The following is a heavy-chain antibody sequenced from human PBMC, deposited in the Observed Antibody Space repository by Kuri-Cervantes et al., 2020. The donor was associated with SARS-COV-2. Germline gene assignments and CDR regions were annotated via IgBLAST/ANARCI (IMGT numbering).Heavy chain of an antibody. J-gene: IGHJ6*02. CDR2: IDPSDSYT. V-gene: IGHV5-10-1*01. Sequence: GGSLRLSCKGSGYSFTSYWISWVRQTPGKGLEWMGRIDPSDSYTNYSPSFQGHVTISADKSISTAYLQWSSLKASDTAMYYCARHRKGNCSSTSCRLHMGVWGQGTTVTVSS. D-gene: IGHD2-2*01. CDR1: GYSFTSYW. CDR3: ARHRKGNCSSTSCRLHMGV.